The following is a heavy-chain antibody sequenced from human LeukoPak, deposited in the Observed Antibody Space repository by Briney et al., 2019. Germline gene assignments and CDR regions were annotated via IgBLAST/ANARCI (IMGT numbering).Heavy chain of an antibody. CDR2: ISSSGTTI. CDR3: ARGSYNSA. J-gene: IGHJ4*02. Sequence: QPGGSLRPSCAASGFTFTSYEMNWVRQAPGKGLEWVSCISSSGTTISYADSVKGRFTISRDNAKNSLYLQMNSLRAEDTAVYYCARGSYNSAWGQGTLVTVSS. CDR1: GFTFTSYE. V-gene: IGHV3-48*03. D-gene: IGHD6-19*01.